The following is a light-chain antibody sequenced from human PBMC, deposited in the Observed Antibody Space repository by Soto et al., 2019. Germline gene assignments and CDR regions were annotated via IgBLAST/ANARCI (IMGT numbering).Light chain of an antibody. CDR1: QSVSSN. J-gene: IGKJ1*01. Sequence: EIVMTQSPATLSMSPGERATLSGRARQSVSSNLAWYRQKPGQAPRLLIYGASTRTTGIPARLRDSGYGTESTLTTSSLQAEDFAVYRCQHYNDWPATLGQGTKGDIK. CDR2: GAS. V-gene: IGKV3-15*01. CDR3: QHYNDWPAT.